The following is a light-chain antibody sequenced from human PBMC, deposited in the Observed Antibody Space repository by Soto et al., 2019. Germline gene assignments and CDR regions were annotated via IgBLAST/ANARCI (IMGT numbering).Light chain of an antibody. CDR2: DAS. J-gene: IGKJ5*01. V-gene: IGKV3-11*01. CDR1: ETISRS. CDR3: QLSQQRSSWPPIA. Sequence: DIVLTQSPATLSLSPGNRVTLSCRANETISRSLDWYHQNPDKPAKILRYDASVRATGTPERFSGSGSGTAFTLSTSSLEPEDFAVYYCQLSQQRSSWPPIAFGQGTRLEI.